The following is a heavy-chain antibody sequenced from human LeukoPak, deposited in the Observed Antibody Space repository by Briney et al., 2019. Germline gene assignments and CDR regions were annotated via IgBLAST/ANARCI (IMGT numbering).Heavy chain of an antibody. J-gene: IGHJ4*02. CDR1: GGSISSGSYY. Sequence: SETLSLTCTVSGGSISSGSYYWSWIRQPAGKGLEWIGRIYTSGSTNYNPSLKSRVTISVDTSKNQFSLKLNSVTAADTAVYFCARLVQREGGEPYFDYWGQGTWSPSPQ. D-gene: IGHD6-25*01. V-gene: IGHV4-61*02. CDR2: IYTSGST. CDR3: ARLVQREGGEPYFDY.